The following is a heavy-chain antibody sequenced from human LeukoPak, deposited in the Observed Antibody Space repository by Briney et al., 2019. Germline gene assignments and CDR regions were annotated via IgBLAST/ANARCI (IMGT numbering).Heavy chain of an antibody. J-gene: IGHJ1*01. CDR2: IYYSGST. Sequence: PSETLSLTCTVSGGSITSSSYYWSWIRQPPGKGLEWIRYIYYSGSTNYNPSLKSRVTISVDTSKNQFSLKLSSVTAADTAVYYCARVRRQWLYFQHWGQGTLVTVSS. CDR1: GGSITSSSYY. D-gene: IGHD6-19*01. V-gene: IGHV4-61*01. CDR3: ARVRRQWLYFQH.